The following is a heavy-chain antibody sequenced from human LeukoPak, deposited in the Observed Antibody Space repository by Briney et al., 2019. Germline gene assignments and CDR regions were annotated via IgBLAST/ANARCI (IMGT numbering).Heavy chain of an antibody. J-gene: IGHJ6*03. D-gene: IGHD2-2*01. Sequence: SGGSLRLSCAASGFTFSSYWMSWVRQAPGKGLEWVANIKQDGSEKYYVDSVKGRFTISRDNAKNSLYLQMNSLRAEDTAVYYCARDHPTYCSSTSCYSFYYYYMDVWGKGTTVTVSS. CDR2: IKQDGSEK. CDR1: GFTFSSYW. CDR3: ARDHPTYCSSTSCYSFYYYYMDV. V-gene: IGHV3-7*01.